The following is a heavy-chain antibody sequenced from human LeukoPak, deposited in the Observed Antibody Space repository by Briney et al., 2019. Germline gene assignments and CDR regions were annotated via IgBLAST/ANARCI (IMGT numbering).Heavy chain of an antibody. CDR3: ARHVTSIAAAGTVDY. D-gene: IGHD6-13*01. CDR2: IYHSGST. Sequence: SETLSLTCAVYDVSLSAYYWGWIRQPPGKGLEWIGSIYHSGSTYYNPSLKSRVTISVDTSKNQFSLKLSSVTAADTAVYYCARHVTSIAAAGTVDYWGQGTLVTVSS. V-gene: IGHV4-38-2*01. J-gene: IGHJ4*02. CDR1: DVSLSAYY.